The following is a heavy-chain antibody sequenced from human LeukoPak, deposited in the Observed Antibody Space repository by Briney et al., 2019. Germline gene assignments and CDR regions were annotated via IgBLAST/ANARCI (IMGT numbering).Heavy chain of an antibody. Sequence: SETLSLTCAVSGYSISSGYYWGWIRPPPGKGLEWLGSIYHSGSTYYNPSLKSRVTISVDTSKNQFSLKLSSVTAADTAVYYCARVSGGYSGYDAMGHFDYWGQGTLVTVSS. D-gene: IGHD5-12*01. CDR3: ARVSGGYSGYDAMGHFDY. J-gene: IGHJ4*02. CDR2: IYHSGST. V-gene: IGHV4-38-2*01. CDR1: GYSISSGYY.